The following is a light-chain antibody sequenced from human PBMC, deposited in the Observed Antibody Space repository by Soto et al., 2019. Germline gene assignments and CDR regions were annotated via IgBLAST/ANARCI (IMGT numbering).Light chain of an antibody. CDR1: QSVSSN. CDR2: DIS. Sequence: EIVMTQSPATLSVSPGERANLSCRASQSVSSNLAWYQQKPGQAPSLLIYDISARATGIPTRFSGSGSGTEFTLTISSLQSEDFAVYYCQQYNDWPLTFGGGTKVEIK. V-gene: IGKV3D-15*01. CDR3: QQYNDWPLT. J-gene: IGKJ4*01.